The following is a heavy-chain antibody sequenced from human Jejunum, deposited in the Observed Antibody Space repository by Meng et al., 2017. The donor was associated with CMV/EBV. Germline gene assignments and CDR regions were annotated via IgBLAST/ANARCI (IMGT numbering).Heavy chain of an antibody. CDR1: CYTFTNYG. Sequence: QGQLVEAWGEVKEPGASVKVSCKASCYTFTNYGITWVRQAPGQGLEWMGWISAYNGNTNYAQTLQGRLTMTTDTSTSTAYMELRSLRSDDTAVYYCARVEVGITSGDYWGQGTLVTVSS. CDR2: ISAYNGNT. CDR3: ARVEVGITSGDY. J-gene: IGHJ4*02. D-gene: IGHD1-26*01. V-gene: IGHV1-18*01.